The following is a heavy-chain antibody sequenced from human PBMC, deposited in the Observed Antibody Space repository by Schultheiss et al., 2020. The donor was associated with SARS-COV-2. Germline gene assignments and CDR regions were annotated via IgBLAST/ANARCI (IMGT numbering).Heavy chain of an antibody. V-gene: IGHV3-43*01. CDR1: GFTFDDYT. Sequence: GESLKISCAASGFTFDDYTMHWVRQAPGKGLEWVSLISWDGGSTYYADSVKGRFTISRDNSKNSLYLQMNSLRTEDTALYYCARDIDKYYFDYWGQGTLVTVSS. CDR3: ARDIDKYYFDY. J-gene: IGHJ4*02. CDR2: ISWDGGST.